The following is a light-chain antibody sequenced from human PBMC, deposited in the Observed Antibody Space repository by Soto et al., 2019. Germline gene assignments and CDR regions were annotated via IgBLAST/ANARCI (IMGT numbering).Light chain of an antibody. CDR3: QQRSNWPT. CDR1: QSVSSY. CDR2: DAS. J-gene: IGKJ5*01. V-gene: IGKV3-11*01. Sequence: EIVLTQSPATLFLSPGERATLSCRASQSVSSYLAWYQQKPGQAPRLLIYDASNRATGIPARFSGSGSGTDFTLTISSLEPEDFAVDYCQQRSNWPTVGQGTRLEIK.